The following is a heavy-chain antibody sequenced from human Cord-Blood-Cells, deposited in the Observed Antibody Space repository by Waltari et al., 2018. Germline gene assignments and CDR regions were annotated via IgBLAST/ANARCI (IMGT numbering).Heavy chain of an antibody. CDR2: IYSGGST. J-gene: IGHJ4*02. CDR3: ARAGSSSWYGSYYFDY. CDR1: GFTVSSNY. Sequence: EVQLVESGGGLIQPGGSLRLSCAASGFTVSSNYMIWVRQAPGKGLEWVSVIYSGGSTYYADSVKGRFTISRDNSKNTLYLQMNSLRAEDTAVYYCARAGSSSWYGSYYFDYWGQGTLVTVSS. D-gene: IGHD6-13*01. V-gene: IGHV3-53*01.